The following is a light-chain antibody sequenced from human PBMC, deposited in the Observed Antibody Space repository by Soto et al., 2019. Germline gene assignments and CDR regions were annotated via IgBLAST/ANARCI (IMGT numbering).Light chain of an antibody. CDR1: QTVSSRY. J-gene: IGKJ1*01. CDR3: YQYGYSPPWT. Sequence: EIVLTQSPGTLSLSPGERATLSCRASQTVSSRYLAWYQQKPGQAPRLLIYGVSGRATGIPDRFSGSGSGTDFTLTISRLEPEDFAVHYCYQYGYSPPWTFGQWTKVEIK. V-gene: IGKV3-20*01. CDR2: GVS.